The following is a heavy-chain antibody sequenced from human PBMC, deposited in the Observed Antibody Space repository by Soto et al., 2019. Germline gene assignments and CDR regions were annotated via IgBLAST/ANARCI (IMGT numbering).Heavy chain of an antibody. V-gene: IGHV3-23*01. CDR1: GFTVSSYA. D-gene: IGHD3-22*01. J-gene: IGHJ4*02. Sequence: EVQVLDSGGGLVQPGGSLRISCEASGFTVSSYAMSWVRQAPGRGLEWVSASTSSGATTYYADSVKGRFTISKDNSKNTLYLQMSSLRAEDTAVYYCAKVFYYYDSSGYYYFDYWGQGTLVTVSS. CDR3: AKVFYYYDSSGYYYFDY. CDR2: STSSGATT.